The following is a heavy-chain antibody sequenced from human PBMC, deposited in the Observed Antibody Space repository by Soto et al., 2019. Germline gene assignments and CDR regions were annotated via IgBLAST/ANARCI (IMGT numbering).Heavy chain of an antibody. Sequence: GSVSLSCQVSGVNIRNFAITWVRQAKGKWFEWVAGIIVSGRMTYYSQSVKGRVPISRDNSNNTRYLQMSSLRAADTAVYHRAKGAEESVKEPIRGDCWGQGPVVSVSS. J-gene: IGHJ4*02. V-gene: IGHV3-23*01. CDR1: GVNIRNFA. CDR3: AKGAEESVKEPIRGDC. CDR2: IIVSGRMT.